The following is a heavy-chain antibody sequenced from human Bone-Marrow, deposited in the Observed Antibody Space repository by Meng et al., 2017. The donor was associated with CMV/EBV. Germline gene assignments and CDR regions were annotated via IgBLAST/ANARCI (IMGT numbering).Heavy chain of an antibody. V-gene: IGHV4-61*01. Sequence: CSVSGGYGSSGSYYWSWVRQPPGKGLEWIGYIYYSGSTNYNPSLKSRVTISVDTSKDQFSLKLSSVTAADTAVYYCARIDYGADYFDYWGQGALVTVSS. J-gene: IGHJ4*02. CDR2: IYYSGST. D-gene: IGHD4-17*01. CDR3: ARIDYGADYFDY. CDR1: GGYGSSGSYY.